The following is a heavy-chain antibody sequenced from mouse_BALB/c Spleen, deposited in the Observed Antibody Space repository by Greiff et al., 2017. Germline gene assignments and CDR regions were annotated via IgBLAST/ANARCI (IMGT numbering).Heavy chain of an antibody. CDR3: VRGEDYYGNSMDY. V-gene: IGHV10-3*03. D-gene: IGHD1-1*01. CDR1: GFTFNTYA. CDR2: IRSKSNNYAT. Sequence: EVKVVESGGGLVQPKGSLKLSCAASGFTFNTYAMHWVCQAPGKGLEWVARIRSKSNNYATYYADSVKDRFTISRDDSQSMLYLQMNNLKTEDTAMYYCVRGEDYYGNSMDYWGQGTSVTVSS. J-gene: IGHJ4*01.